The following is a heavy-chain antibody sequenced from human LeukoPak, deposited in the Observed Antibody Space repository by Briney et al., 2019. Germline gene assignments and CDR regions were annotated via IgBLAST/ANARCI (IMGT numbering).Heavy chain of an antibody. CDR1: GFTFSSYW. J-gene: IGHJ4*02. Sequence: GGSLRLSCAASGFTFSSYWMSWVRQAPGKGLEWVGRSRNKANSYQTEYAASVKGRFTISRDDSKNSVDLEMNSLKIEDTAVYYCARETPVVNLGDWGQGTRVTVSS. V-gene: IGHV3-72*01. CDR2: SRNKANSYQT. D-gene: IGHD4-23*01. CDR3: ARETPVVNLGD.